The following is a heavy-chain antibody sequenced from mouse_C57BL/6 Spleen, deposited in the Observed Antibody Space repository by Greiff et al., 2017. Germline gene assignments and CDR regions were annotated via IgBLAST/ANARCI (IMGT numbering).Heavy chain of an antibody. J-gene: IGHJ1*03. CDR3: AYDYDGYFDV. CDR2: INPNNGGT. CDR1: GYTFTDYN. V-gene: IGHV1-18*01. D-gene: IGHD2-4*01. Sequence: EVQLQQSGPELVKPGASVKIPCKASGYTFTDYNMDWVKQSHGKSLEWIGDINPNNGGTIYNQKFKGKATLTVDKSSSTAYMELRSLTCVSTAGYYCAYDYDGYFDVWGTGTTVTVSS.